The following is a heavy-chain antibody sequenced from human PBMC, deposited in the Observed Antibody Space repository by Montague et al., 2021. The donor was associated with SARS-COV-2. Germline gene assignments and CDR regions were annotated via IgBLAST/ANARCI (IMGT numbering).Heavy chain of an antibody. D-gene: IGHD3-3*01. CDR3: ARFWSGYVDK. CDR2: IYYTGET. J-gene: IGHJ4*02. CDR1: GGSIRSYY. Sequence: SETLSLTCSFSGGSIRSYYWSWIRLPPGKPLEWPGYIYYTGETTXNPSLKSRVTISVDTSRSQFSLRLTSVTAADTAVYFCARFWSGYVDKWSQGTLVTVSS. V-gene: IGHV4-59*01.